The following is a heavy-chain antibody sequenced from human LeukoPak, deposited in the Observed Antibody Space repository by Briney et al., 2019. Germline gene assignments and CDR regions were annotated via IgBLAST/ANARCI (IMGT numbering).Heavy chain of an antibody. CDR2: ISSSSSTI. D-gene: IGHD1-1*01. Sequence: GGSLRLSCAASGFTFSSYSMNWVRQAPGKGLEWVSYISSSSSTIYYADSVKGRFTISRDNAKNSLYLQMNSLRVEDTAVYYCARDPAGSGFAFDSWGQGALVTVSS. J-gene: IGHJ4*02. CDR3: ARDPAGSGFAFDS. V-gene: IGHV3-48*01. CDR1: GFTFSSYS.